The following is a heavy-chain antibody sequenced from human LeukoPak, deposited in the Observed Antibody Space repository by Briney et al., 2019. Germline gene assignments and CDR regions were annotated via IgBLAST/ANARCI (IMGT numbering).Heavy chain of an antibody. CDR1: GGSISSYY. V-gene: IGHV4-59*01. CDR3: ARHPPSGAGGTPIDF. CDR2: IYSSGNT. Sequence: SETLSLTCTVSGGSISSYYWSWIRQPPGKGLEWIGYIYSSGNTNYNPSLRSRVTISVDKSKNHFSLKLSSVTCADTAVYYSARHPPSGAGGTPIDFWGQGTPVTLLS. D-gene: IGHD3-16*01. J-gene: IGHJ4*02.